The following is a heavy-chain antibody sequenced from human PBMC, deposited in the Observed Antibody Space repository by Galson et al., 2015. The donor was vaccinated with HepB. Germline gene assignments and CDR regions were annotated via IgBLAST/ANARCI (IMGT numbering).Heavy chain of an antibody. V-gene: IGHV1-46*01. CDR1: GYTFTDYY. J-gene: IGHJ4*02. Sequence: SVKVSCKASGYTFTDYYMHWVRQAPGQGLEWMGIINPSGGSTSYAQKFQGRVTMTRDTSTSTVYMEPSSLRSEDTAVYYCASLASWYGDVFDYWGQGTLVTVSS. CDR2: INPSGGST. D-gene: IGHD6-13*01. CDR3: ASLASWYGDVFDY.